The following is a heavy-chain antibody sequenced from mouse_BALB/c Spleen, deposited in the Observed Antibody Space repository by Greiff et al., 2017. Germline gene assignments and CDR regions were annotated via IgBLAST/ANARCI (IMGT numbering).Heavy chain of an antibody. CDR1: GYSITSDYA. CDR2: ISYSGST. D-gene: IGHD1-1*01. J-gene: IGHJ2*01. V-gene: IGHV3-2*02. CDR3: ASGYYGSSYYFDY. Sequence: EVQRVESGPGLVKPSQSLSLTCTVTGYSITSDYAWNWIRQFPGNKLEWMGYISYSGSTSYNPSLKSRISITRDTSKNQFFLQLNSVTTEDTATYYCASGYYGSSYYFDYWGQGTTLTVSS.